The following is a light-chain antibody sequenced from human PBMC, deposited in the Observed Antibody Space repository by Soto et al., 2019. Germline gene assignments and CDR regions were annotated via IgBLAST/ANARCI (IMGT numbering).Light chain of an antibody. CDR1: QSISTW. Sequence: DIKMSQYPATLSASVGDRVTITFRASQSISTWLAWYQQKPGKAPKVLIYDASTLENGVPSRFSGSGSGTEFTLTISSLQPEDFATYYCLQHNSYPLTFGQGTKVDI. J-gene: IGKJ1*01. V-gene: IGKV1-5*01. CDR3: LQHNSYPLT. CDR2: DAS.